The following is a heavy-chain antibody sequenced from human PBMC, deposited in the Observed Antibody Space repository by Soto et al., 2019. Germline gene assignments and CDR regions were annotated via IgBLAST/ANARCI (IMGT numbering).Heavy chain of an antibody. CDR1: GGTFSSYA. CDR2: IIPIFGTA. J-gene: IGHJ5*02. Sequence: SVKVSCKASGGTFSSYAISWVRQAPGQGLEWMGGIIPIFGTANYAQKVQGRVTITADKSTSAAYMELSSLRSEDTAVYYCAREVLGDYDFWSGYFNWFDPWGQGTLVTVSS. V-gene: IGHV1-69*06. D-gene: IGHD3-3*01. CDR3: AREVLGDYDFWSGYFNWFDP.